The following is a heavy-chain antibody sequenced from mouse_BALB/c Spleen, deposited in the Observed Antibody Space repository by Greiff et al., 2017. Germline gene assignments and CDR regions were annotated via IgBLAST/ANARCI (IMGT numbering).Heavy chain of an antibody. V-gene: IGHV5-6*01. CDR2: ISSGGSYT. Sequence: EVNVVESGGDLVKPGGSLKLSCAASGFTFSSYGMSWVRQTPDKRLEWVATISSGGSYTYYPDSVKGRFTISRDNAKNTLYLQMSSLKSEDTAMYYCARHEGNYGDYWGQGTTLTVSS. CDR1: GFTFSSYG. J-gene: IGHJ2*01. D-gene: IGHD2-1*01. CDR3: ARHEGNYGDY.